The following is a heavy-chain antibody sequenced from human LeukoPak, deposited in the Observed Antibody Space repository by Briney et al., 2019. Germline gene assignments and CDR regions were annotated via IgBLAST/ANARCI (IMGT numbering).Heavy chain of an antibody. V-gene: IGHV3-23*01. CDR1: GFTFHNYA. J-gene: IGHJ4*02. D-gene: IGHD1-26*01. CDR2: ISGSGYST. Sequence: GGSLRLSCAASGFTFHNYAMAWVRQAPGKGLEWVSGISGSGYSTYYADSVKGRFTISRDVSKNTLYMQMNSLRVEDTAVYYCVKESGRGPRGPFDFWGQGTLVTVSS. CDR3: VKESGRGPRGPFDF.